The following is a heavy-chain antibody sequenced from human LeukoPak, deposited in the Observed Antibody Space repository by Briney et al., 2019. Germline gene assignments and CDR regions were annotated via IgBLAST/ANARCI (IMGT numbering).Heavy chain of an antibody. Sequence: PGGSLRLSCAASGFTFSNYAMHWVRRAPGRGLEWVTVISSDGSNGYYAGSVKGRFTISRDNSQNTLYVQMSSLRPEDTAMYYCVREVTSGSFDSWGQGTLVTVSS. V-gene: IGHV3-30*04. D-gene: IGHD1-26*01. CDR1: GFTFSNYA. J-gene: IGHJ4*02. CDR3: VREVTSGSFDS. CDR2: ISSDGSNG.